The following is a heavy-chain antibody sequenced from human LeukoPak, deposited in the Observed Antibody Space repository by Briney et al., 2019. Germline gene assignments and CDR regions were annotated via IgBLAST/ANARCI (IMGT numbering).Heavy chain of an antibody. Sequence: GGSLRLSCAASGLRFSSYTMSWVRQAPGKGLEWVSSVSSGGGYTSYADSVKGRFTISRDNAKNSLYLQMNSLRAEDTAVFYCARGGRSLRFDYWGQGTLVTVSS. V-gene: IGHV3-21*06. CDR3: ARGGRSLRFDY. D-gene: IGHD5/OR15-5a*01. J-gene: IGHJ4*02. CDR2: VSSGGGYT. CDR1: GLRFSSYT.